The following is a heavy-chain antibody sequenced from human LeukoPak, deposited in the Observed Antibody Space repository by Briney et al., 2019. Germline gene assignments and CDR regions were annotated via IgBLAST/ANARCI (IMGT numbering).Heavy chain of an antibody. CDR3: ARGSRAVRWYFDL. J-gene: IGHJ2*01. CDR2: ISGSSGII. CDR1: GFTFNTYT. D-gene: IGHD6-19*01. Sequence: PGGSLRLSCAASGFTFNTYTMNWVRQAPGKGLEWVSYISGSSGIIDYADSVRGRFTISRDNAKNSLYLQMNSLRAEDTAVYYCARGSRAVRWYFDLWGRGTLVTVSS. V-gene: IGHV3-48*01.